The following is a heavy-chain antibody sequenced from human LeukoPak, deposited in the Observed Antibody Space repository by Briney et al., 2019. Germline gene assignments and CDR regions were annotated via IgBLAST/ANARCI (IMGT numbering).Heavy chain of an antibody. CDR2: ISGSGGST. D-gene: IGHD6-6*01. CDR1: GFTFSSYA. J-gene: IGHJ6*02. Sequence: GGSLRLSCAASGFTFSSYAMSWVRQAPGKGLEWVSAISGSGGSTYYADSVKGRFTISRDNSKNTLYLQMNSLRSEDTAVYYCARGGVSQSSSSGRWYRPFYYYYGMDVWGQGTTVTVSS. V-gene: IGHV3-23*01. CDR3: ARGGVSQSSSSGRWYRPFYYYYGMDV.